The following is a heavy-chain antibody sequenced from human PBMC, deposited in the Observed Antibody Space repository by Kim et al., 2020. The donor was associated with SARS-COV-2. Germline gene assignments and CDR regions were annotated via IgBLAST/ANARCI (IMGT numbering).Heavy chain of an antibody. Sequence: SETLSLTCTVSGVSISSDNYYWSWIRQPPGKGLEWIGYIYYSGSTYYNPSLKSRLTISVDTSKNQFSLKLSSVTAADTAVYFCASDRSASGTYSDYQFDYWGQGTLVTVSS. J-gene: IGHJ4*02. CDR2: IYYSGST. CDR3: ASDRSASGTYSDYQFDY. D-gene: IGHD3-10*01. CDR1: GVSISSDNYY. V-gene: IGHV4-30-4*01.